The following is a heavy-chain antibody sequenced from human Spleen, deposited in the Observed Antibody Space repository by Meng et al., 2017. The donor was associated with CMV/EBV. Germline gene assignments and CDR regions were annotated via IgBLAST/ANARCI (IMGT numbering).Heavy chain of an antibody. J-gene: IGHJ4*02. CDR1: GFTFSSYS. Sequence: LTCAASGFTFSSYSMNWVRQAPGKGLEWVANIKQDGSEKYHVDSVKGRFTISRDNAKNSLYLQMNSLRAEDTAVYYCARELRAIWYYFDYWGQGTLVTVSS. CDR2: IKQDGSEK. CDR3: ARELRAIWYYFDY. D-gene: IGHD2-2*01. V-gene: IGHV3-7*01.